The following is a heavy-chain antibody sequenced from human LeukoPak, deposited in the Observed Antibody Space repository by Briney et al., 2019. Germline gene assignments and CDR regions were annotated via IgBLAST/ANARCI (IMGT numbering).Heavy chain of an antibody. D-gene: IGHD6-19*01. CDR1: GFTFSRSG. J-gene: IGHJ4*02. CDR3: ARSLAAADY. CDR2: IRYDGINK. V-gene: IGHV3-33*08. Sequence: GGSLRLSCAASGFTFSRSGMHWVRQAPGKGLEWVAFIRYDGINKYYADSVKGRVTISRDNAKNSLYLQMNSLRAEDTAVYYCARSLAAADYWGQGTLVTVSS.